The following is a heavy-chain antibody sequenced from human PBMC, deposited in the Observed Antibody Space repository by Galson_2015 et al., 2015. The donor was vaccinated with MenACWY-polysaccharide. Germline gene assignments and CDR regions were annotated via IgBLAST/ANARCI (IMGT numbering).Heavy chain of an antibody. CDR1: GFTFSSYG. D-gene: IGHD2-2*01. J-gene: IGHJ5*02. V-gene: IGHV3-30*18. CDR3: AKDVLIVPSASRWFDP. CDR2: TSYDGRNK. Sequence: SLRLSCAASGFTFSSYGMHWVRRAPGKGLEWVAVTSYDGRNKFYADSVKGRFTISRDNSKNTLYLQMNSLKPEDTAVYYCAKDVLIVPSASRWFDPWGQGTLVTVSS.